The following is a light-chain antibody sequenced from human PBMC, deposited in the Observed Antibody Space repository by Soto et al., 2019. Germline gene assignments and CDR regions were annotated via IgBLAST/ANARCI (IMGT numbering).Light chain of an antibody. V-gene: IGKV1-8*01. J-gene: IGKJ2*01. CDR3: QQYYSYPVT. CDR2: AAS. CDR1: QGISSY. Sequence: AIRMTQSPSSFSASTGDRVTITCRASQGISSYLAWYQQKPGKAPKLLIYAASTLQSGVPSRFSGSGSGTDFTLTISCLQSEDFATYDCQQYYSYPVTFGQGTKLEIK.